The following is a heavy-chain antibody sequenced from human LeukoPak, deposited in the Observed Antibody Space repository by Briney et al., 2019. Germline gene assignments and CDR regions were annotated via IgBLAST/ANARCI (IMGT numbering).Heavy chain of an antibody. V-gene: IGHV3-49*03. Sequence: GGSLRLSCTASGFTFGDYAMSWFRQAPGKGLEWVGFIRSKAYGGTIEYAASVKGRFTISRDDSKSIAYLQMNSLKTEDTAVYYGKTVTAPYAFDIWGQGTMLTVSS. J-gene: IGHJ3*02. CDR3: KTVTAPYAFDI. CDR1: GFTFGDYA. CDR2: IRSKAYGGTI. D-gene: IGHD4-17*01.